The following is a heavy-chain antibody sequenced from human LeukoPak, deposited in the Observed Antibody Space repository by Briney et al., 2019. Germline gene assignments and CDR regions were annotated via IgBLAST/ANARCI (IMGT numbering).Heavy chain of an antibody. D-gene: IGHD2-15*01. J-gene: IGHJ6*03. V-gene: IGHV3-23*01. CDR3: AKGVGCSGGSCYYYYYMDV. CDR1: GFTFSSYA. CDR2: ISGSGGST. Sequence: PGGPLRLSCAASGFTFSSYAMSWVRQAPGKGLEWVSAISGSGGSTYYADSVKGRFTISRDNSKNTLYLQMNSLRAEDTAVYYCAKGVGCSGGSCYYYYYMDVWGKGTTVTVSS.